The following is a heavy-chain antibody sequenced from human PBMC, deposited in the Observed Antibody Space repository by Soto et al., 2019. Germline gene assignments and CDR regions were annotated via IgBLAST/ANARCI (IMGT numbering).Heavy chain of an antibody. Sequence: SLLNGARKSAGKTFRYVYRHWVRQAPGQALEWMGWITPFNGNTKYAQKFQDRVTFTGDTSLNTAYMELSSLRSDDTAMFYCASGRYDASGYFDYWGQGTLVTVSS. CDR2: ITPFNGNT. V-gene: IGHV1-45*02. J-gene: IGHJ4*02. D-gene: IGHD3-22*01. CDR1: GKTFRYVY. CDR3: ASGRYDASGYFDY.